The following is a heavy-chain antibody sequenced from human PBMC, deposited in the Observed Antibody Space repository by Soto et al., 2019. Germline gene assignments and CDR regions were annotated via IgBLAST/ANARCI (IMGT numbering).Heavy chain of an antibody. CDR3: ARPYCDSTSCYTDWFDP. Sequence: QVQLVQSGAEVKKPGASVKVSCKASGYSFSTYDINWVRQAAGQGLEWMVWVNPKSGNTDYAQRFRGRVTMTRNTSISTAYMELSDLTPEDTAVYYCARPYCDSTSCYTDWFDPWGQGTLVTVSS. V-gene: IGHV1-8*01. J-gene: IGHJ5*02. CDR2: VNPKSGNT. D-gene: IGHD2-2*02. CDR1: GYSFSTYD.